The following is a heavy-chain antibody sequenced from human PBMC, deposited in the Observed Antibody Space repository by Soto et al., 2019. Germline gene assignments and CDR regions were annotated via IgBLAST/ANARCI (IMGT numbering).Heavy chain of an antibody. Sequence: GESLKISCKGSGYTFTDYWIGWVRQLPGKGLEWMGIIYPGDSDTRYNPSFQGQVTISADKSITTTYLQWSSLKASDTAIYYCAASIFYYGMDVWGQGTTVTVSS. J-gene: IGHJ6*02. CDR3: AASIFYYGMDV. V-gene: IGHV5-51*01. CDR2: IYPGDSDT. CDR1: GYTFTDYW.